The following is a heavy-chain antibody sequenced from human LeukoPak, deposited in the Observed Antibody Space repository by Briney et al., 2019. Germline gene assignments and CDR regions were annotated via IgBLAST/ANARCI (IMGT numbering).Heavy chain of an antibody. J-gene: IGHJ4*02. D-gene: IGHD3-10*01. CDR2: ISYDGSNK. Sequence: VAVISYDGSNKYYADSVKGRFTISRDNSKNTLYLQMNSLRAEDTAVYYCAKTGGAIFSPDYWGQGTLVTVSS. CDR3: AKTGGAIFSPDY. V-gene: IGHV3-30*18.